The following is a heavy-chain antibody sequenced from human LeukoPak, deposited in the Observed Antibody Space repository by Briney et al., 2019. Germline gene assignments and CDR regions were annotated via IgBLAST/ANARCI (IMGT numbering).Heavy chain of an antibody. Sequence: SETLSLTCTVSGDSLSSHFWSWIRQPPGKRLEWIGFIFGSGSTNYDPSLRGRVTISEDTSKNHFSLKLTSVTAADTAVYYCARNVGWYSHDSWGQGTLVTVSS. CDR3: ARNVGWYSHDS. D-gene: IGHD6-19*01. CDR1: GDSLSSHF. J-gene: IGHJ4*02. CDR2: IFGSGST. V-gene: IGHV4-59*08.